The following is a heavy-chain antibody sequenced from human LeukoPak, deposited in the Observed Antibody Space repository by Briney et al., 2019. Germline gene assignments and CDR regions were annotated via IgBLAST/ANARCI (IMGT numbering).Heavy chain of an antibody. CDR1: GFTFSSYG. CDR2: LRYDGSNK. Sequence: PGGSLRLSCAASGFTFSSYGMHWVRQAPGKGLEWVAFLRYDGSNKDYADSVKGRFTISRDNSKNTLDLEMNSLRAEDTALYYCAREVTTSQDYYYYYYMDVWGKGTTVTVSS. CDR3: AREVTTSQDYYYYYYMDV. D-gene: IGHD4-17*01. V-gene: IGHV3-30*02. J-gene: IGHJ6*03.